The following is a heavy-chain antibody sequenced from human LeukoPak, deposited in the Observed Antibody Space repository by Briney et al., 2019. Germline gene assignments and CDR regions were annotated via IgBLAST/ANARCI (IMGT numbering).Heavy chain of an antibody. CDR1: GGSISSGGYS. D-gene: IGHD2-2*01. J-gene: IGHJ5*02. CDR2: IYHSGST. CDR3: ARRKRSGCSSTSCLLNWFDP. Sequence: SQTLSLTCAVSGGSISSGGYSWSWIRQPPGKGLEWIGYIYHSGSTYYNPSLKSRVTISVDRSKNQFSLKLSSVTAADTAVYYCARRKRSGCSSTSCLLNWFDPWGQGTLVTVSS. V-gene: IGHV4-30-2*01.